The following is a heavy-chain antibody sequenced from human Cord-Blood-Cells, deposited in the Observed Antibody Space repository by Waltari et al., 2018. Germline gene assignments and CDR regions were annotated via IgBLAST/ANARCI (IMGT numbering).Heavy chain of an antibody. CDR2: INPNSGGT. D-gene: IGHD3-3*01. CDR3: ARDREYYDFWSGYYFDY. CDR1: GYTFTGYY. V-gene: IGHV1-2*02. J-gene: IGHJ4*02. Sequence: QVQLVQSGAEVKKPGASVKVSCKASGYTFTGYYMHWLRQAPGQGLEWMGWINPNSGGTNYAQKFQGRVTMTRDTSISTAYMELSRLRSDDTAVYYCARDREYYDFWSGYYFDYWGQGTLVTVSS.